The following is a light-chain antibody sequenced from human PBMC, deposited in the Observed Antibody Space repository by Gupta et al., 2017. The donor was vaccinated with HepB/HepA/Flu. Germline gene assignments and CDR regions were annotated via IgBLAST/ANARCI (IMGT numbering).Light chain of an antibody. CDR3: QQANSFPQT. CDR2: AAS. CDR1: QGISNW. V-gene: IGKV1-12*01. J-gene: IGKJ1*01. Sequence: DIQMTQSPSSVSASVGDRVSITCRASQGISNWLAWYQQKPGKAPNLLIYAASKLQSGVPSRFSGSGSGTYFTLTIRGLQPEDFATYYCQQANSFPQTFGLGTKVEVK.